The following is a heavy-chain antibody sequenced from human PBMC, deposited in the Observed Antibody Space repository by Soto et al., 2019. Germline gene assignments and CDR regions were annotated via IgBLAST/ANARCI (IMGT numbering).Heavy chain of an antibody. V-gene: IGHV4-59*01. CDR1: SGSISSYY. CDR2: IHYSGST. D-gene: IGHD3-16*02. CDR3: ARALDYIWGSHRYTAFDY. J-gene: IGHJ4*02. Sequence: SETLSLTCTVSSGSISSYYWGWIRQPPGKGLEWIGYIHYSGSTNYNPSLKSRVTISVDTSKNQFSLKLSSVTAADTAVYYCARALDYIWGSHRYTAFDYWGQGPLVTVSS.